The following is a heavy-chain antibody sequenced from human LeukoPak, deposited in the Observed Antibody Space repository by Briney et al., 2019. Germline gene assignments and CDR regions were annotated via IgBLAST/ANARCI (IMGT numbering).Heavy chain of an antibody. CDR3: ARGRPFAGFDY. CDR1: GGSFSGYY. CDR2: INHSGST. J-gene: IGHJ4*02. Sequence: PSETLSLTCAVYGGSFSGYYWSWIRQPPGKGPEWIGEINHSGSTNYNPSLKSRVTISVDTSKNQFSLKLSSVTAADTAVYYCARGRPFAGFDYWGQGTLVTVSS. V-gene: IGHV4-34*01. D-gene: IGHD3-10*01.